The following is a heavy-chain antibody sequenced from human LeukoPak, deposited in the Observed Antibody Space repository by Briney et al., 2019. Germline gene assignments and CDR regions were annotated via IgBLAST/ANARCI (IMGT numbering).Heavy chain of an antibody. V-gene: IGHV4-4*02. J-gene: IGHJ4*02. D-gene: IGHD3-3*01. CDR2: IYHTGSV. Sequence: PSGTLSLTCAVSGGSINSDYCWTWVRQSPGKGLEWIGEIYHTGSVNYNLSLESRVTISRDRSKNQFSLMLRSVTAADTAVYYCARHDDFLSAYNYWGQGILVTVSS. CDR3: ARHDDFLSAYNY. CDR1: GGSINSDYC.